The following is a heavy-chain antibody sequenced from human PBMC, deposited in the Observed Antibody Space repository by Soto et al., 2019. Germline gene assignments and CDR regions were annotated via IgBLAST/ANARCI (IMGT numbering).Heavy chain of an antibody. D-gene: IGHD5-18*01. CDR2: ISYDGSNK. Sequence: QVQLVESGGGVVQPGRSLRLSCAASGFTFSSYAMHWVRQAPGKGLEWVAVISYDGSNKYYADSVKGRFTISRDNSKNTLYLQMNSLRAEDTAVYYCARCGYSYGYTFDYWCQGTLVTVSS. V-gene: IGHV3-30-3*01. J-gene: IGHJ4*02. CDR3: ARCGYSYGYTFDY. CDR1: GFTFSSYA.